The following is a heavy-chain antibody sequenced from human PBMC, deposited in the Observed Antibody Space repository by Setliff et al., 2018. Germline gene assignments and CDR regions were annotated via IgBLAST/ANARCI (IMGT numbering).Heavy chain of an antibody. J-gene: IGHJ3*02. CDR2: IYTSGST. D-gene: IGHD3-3*01. Sequence: PSETLSLTCAVYGGSFSGYYWSWIRQPPGKGLEWIGHIYTSGSTNYNPSLKSRVTISVDTSKNQFSLKLGSVTAADTAVYYCARYSNDFWSGYYAFDIWGQGTMVTVSS. CDR3: ARYSNDFWSGYYAFDI. V-gene: IGHV4-59*10. CDR1: GGSFSGYY.